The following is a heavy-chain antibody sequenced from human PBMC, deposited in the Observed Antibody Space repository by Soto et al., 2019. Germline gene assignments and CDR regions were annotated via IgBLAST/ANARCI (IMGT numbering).Heavy chain of an antibody. CDR2: ISYDGSNK. CDR3: AKVGRMTTVVSPFDF. Sequence: GWSLRLSCASSGFTFSSYSMNRVRQAPGKGLEWVAVISYDGSNKYYADPVKGRFTISRDNSKNTLYLQMNSLRVEYTAVYYCAKVGRMTTVVSPFDFWGRGALVTVSS. D-gene: IGHD4-17*01. V-gene: IGHV3-30*18. J-gene: IGHJ4*02. CDR1: GFTFSSYS.